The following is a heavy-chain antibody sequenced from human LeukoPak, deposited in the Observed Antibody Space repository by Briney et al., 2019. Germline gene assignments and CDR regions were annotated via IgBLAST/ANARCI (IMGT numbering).Heavy chain of an antibody. J-gene: IGHJ6*02. CDR2: ISSGGTYI. V-gene: IGHV3-21*01. Sequence: PGGSLRLSCATSGFTFSIYTMNWVRQAPGKRLEWVSCISSGGTYIYNADSVKGRFTISRDNAKNSLYLQMNNLRAEDTAVYYCAREEDSSTIRSSHGMDVWGQGTTVTVSS. CDR3: AREEDSSTIRSSHGMDV. CDR1: GFTFSIYT. D-gene: IGHD6-6*01.